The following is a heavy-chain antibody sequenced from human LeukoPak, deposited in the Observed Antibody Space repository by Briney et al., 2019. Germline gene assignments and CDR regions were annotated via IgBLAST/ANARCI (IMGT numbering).Heavy chain of an antibody. CDR3: AKGQGSRAQLYYFDY. V-gene: IGHV3-30*02. CDR1: GFTFSSYG. CDR2: IRYDGSNK. Sequence: GGSLRLSCAASGFTFSSYGMHWVRQAPGKGLEWVAFIRYDGSNKYYADSVKGRFTISRDNSKNTLYLQMNSLRAEDTAVYYCAKGQGSRAQLYYFDYWGQGTLVTVSS. D-gene: IGHD2-2*01. J-gene: IGHJ4*02.